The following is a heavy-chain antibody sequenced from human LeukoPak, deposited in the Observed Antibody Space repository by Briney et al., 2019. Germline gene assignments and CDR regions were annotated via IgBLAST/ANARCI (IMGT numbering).Heavy chain of an antibody. J-gene: IGHJ4*02. CDR1: GGSFRGYY. V-gene: IGHV4-34*01. CDR2: INHSGST. CDR3: ARGRYGDYERYFDY. Sequence: KPSETLSLTCAVYGGSFRGYYWSWIRQPPGKGLEWIGEINHSGSTNYNPSLKSRVTISVDTSKNQFSLKLSSVTAADTAAYSCARGRYGDYERYFDYWGQGALVTVSS. D-gene: IGHD4-17*01.